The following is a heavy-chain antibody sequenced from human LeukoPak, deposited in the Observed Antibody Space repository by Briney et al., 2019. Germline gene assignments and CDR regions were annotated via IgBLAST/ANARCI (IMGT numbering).Heavy chain of an antibody. Sequence: ASVKVSCKTSGYTFTDFPVNWVRQAPGQGLEWMGWIDTDTGNPTYAQGFTGRFVFSLDTSVSTAYLQISSLKAEDTAVYYCARGNRKIAVDIWGQGTLVTVSS. CDR2: IDTDTGNP. D-gene: IGHD6-19*01. CDR3: ARGNRKIAVDI. J-gene: IGHJ4*02. CDR1: GYTFTDFP. V-gene: IGHV7-4-1*02.